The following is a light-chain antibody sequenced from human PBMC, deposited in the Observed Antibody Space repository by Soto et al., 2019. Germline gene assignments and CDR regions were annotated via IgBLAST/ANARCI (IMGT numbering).Light chain of an antibody. CDR1: QSVGSN. J-gene: IGKJ4*01. CDR2: GAS. Sequence: EIVLTQSPGTLSLCPGERATLSFRASQSVGSNLAWYQQKPGQAPRLLIYGASTRVTGIPARFSGSGSGTDFTLTISSLQPEDFATYYCQQANSFPLTFGGGTKVDIK. CDR3: QQANSFPLT. V-gene: IGKV3-15*01.